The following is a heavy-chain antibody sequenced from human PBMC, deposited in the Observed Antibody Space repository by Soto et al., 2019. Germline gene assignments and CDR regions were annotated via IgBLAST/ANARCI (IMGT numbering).Heavy chain of an antibody. CDR3: AREDILTGYYTPNSGMDV. CDR2: ISSSGSTI. J-gene: IGHJ6*02. D-gene: IGHD3-9*01. Sequence: PGGSLRRSCAASGFTFSSYELNWVRQAPGNGLEWVSYISSSGSTIYYADSVKGRFTISRDNAKNSLYLQMNSLRAEDTAVYYCAREDILTGYYTPNSGMDVWGQGTTVTV. CDR1: GFTFSSYE. V-gene: IGHV3-48*03.